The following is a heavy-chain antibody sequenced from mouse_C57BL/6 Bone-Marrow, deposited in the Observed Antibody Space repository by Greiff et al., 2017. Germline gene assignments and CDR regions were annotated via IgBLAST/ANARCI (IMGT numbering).Heavy chain of an antibody. Sequence: EVQLQQSGAELVKPGASVKLSCTASGFNIKDYYMHWVKQRTEQGLEWIGRIDPDDGETKYAPKFQGKATLTADTSSNTAYLQLSSLTSEDTAVYYFARGYGSSPFAFWGQGTLVTVSA. V-gene: IGHV14-2*01. D-gene: IGHD1-1*01. CDR2: IDPDDGET. CDR1: GFNIKDYY. CDR3: ARGYGSSPFAF. J-gene: IGHJ3*01.